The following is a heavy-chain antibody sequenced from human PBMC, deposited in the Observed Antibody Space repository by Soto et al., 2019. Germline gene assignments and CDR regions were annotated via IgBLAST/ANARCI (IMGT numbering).Heavy chain of an antibody. D-gene: IGHD3-16*01. CDR2: IWYDGSNK. J-gene: IGHJ5*02. Sequence: QVQLVESGGGVVQPGRSLRLSCAASGFAFNSYAMHWVRQAPGKGLEWVSVIWYDGSNKFYVDSLKGRFTISRDNSKNMLYLQMNSVRSEDTAVYFCARGGFEGWFDPWGLGTLVTVSS. CDR1: GFAFNSYA. V-gene: IGHV3-33*01. CDR3: ARGGFEGWFDP.